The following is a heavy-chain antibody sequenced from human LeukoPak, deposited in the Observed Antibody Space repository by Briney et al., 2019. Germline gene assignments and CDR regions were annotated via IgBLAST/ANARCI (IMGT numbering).Heavy chain of an antibody. D-gene: IGHD3/OR15-3a*01. CDR2: MNPNSGNT. CDR1: GYTFTSYD. CDR3: ARALSWTTDSYYFMDV. V-gene: IGHV1-8*01. J-gene: IGHJ6*03. Sequence: ASVKVSCKASGYTFTSYDINWVRQATGQGLEWMGWMNPNSGNTGYAQKFQGRVTMTKNTSITTAYMELSSLRSEDTAVYYCARALSWTTDSYYFMDVWGKGTTVTVSS.